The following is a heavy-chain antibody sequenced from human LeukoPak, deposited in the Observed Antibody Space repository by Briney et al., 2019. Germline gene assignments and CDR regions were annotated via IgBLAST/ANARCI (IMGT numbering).Heavy chain of an antibody. D-gene: IGHD1-1*01. J-gene: IGHJ5*02. CDR3: ARELERANWFDP. CDR1: GFTFEDYG. Sequence: PGGSLRLFCAASGFTFEDYGMSWVRQAPGKGREGVSGINWNGGSTGYADSVKGRFTISRDNAKNSLYLQMNSLRAEDTALYYCARELERANWFDPWGQGTLVTVSS. CDR2: INWNGGST. V-gene: IGHV3-20*04.